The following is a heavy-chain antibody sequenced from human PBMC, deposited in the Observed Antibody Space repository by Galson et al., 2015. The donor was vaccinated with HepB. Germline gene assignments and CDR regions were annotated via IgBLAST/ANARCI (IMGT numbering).Heavy chain of an antibody. CDR1: GFTFSSYW. CDR2: INSDGSRT. V-gene: IGHV3-74*01. Sequence: SLRLSCAASGFTFSSYWMHWVRQALGKGLVWESRINSDGSRTSYADSVKGRFTISRDNAKNTLYLQMNSLRAEETAVYYCARTYYDTIGAENYSFDILGQGTMVTVSS. CDR3: ARTYYDTIGAENYSFDI. J-gene: IGHJ3*02. D-gene: IGHD3-22*01.